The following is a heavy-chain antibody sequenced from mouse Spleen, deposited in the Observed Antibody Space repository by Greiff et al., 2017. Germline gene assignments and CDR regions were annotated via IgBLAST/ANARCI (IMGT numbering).Heavy chain of an antibody. CDR3: ARHPYGSPYYAMDY. V-gene: IGHV2-6-1*01. D-gene: IGHD1-1*01. Sequence: VHLVESGPGLVAPSQSLSITCTISGFSLTSYGVHWVRQPPGKGLEWLVVIWSDGSTTYNSALKSRLSISKDNSKSQVFLKMNSLQTDDTAMYYCARHPYGSPYYAMDYWGQGTSVTVSS. CDR2: IWSDGST. J-gene: IGHJ4*01. CDR1: GFSLTSYG.